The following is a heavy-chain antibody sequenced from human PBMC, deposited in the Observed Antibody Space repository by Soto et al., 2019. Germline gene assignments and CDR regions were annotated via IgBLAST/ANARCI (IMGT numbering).Heavy chain of an antibody. CDR3: ARHSLATQPGDY. D-gene: IGHD5-12*01. CDR2: IYPGDSDT. J-gene: IGHJ4*02. Sequence: GESLKISCKAPGYSFSTYWIAWVRQRPGKGLDWMGIIYPGDSDTRYSPSFQGQVTTSVDNSIDTAYLEWTTLRASDSAMYYCARHSLATQPGDYWGQGTRVTVSS. CDR1: GYSFSTYW. V-gene: IGHV5-51*01.